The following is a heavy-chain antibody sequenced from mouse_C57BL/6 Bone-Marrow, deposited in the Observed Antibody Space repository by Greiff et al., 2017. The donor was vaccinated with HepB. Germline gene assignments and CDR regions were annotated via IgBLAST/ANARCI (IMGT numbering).Heavy chain of an antibody. V-gene: IGHV3-6*01. D-gene: IGHD4-1*01. CDR3: ARATGYYFDY. Sequence: EVQLVESGPGLVKPSQSLSLTCSVTGYSITSGYYWNWIRQFPGNKLEWMGYISYDGSNNYNPSLKNRISITRDTSKNQFFLKLNSVTTEDTATYYCARATGYYFDYWGQGTTLTVSS. CDR1: GYSITSGYY. J-gene: IGHJ2*01. CDR2: ISYDGSN.